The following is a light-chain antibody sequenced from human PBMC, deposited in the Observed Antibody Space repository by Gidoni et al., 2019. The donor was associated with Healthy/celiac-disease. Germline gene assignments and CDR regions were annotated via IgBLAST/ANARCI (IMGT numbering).Light chain of an antibody. J-gene: IGKJ2*01. V-gene: IGKV1-39*01. CDR2: AAS. CDR1: QSISSY. Sequence: DIQMTQSPSSLSASVGDRVTITCRASQSISSYLNWYQQKPWKAPKLLIYAASSFQSGVPSRFSGSGSGTDFTLTISSLQPEDFATYYCQQSYSTPRTFGQGTKLEIK. CDR3: QQSYSTPRT.